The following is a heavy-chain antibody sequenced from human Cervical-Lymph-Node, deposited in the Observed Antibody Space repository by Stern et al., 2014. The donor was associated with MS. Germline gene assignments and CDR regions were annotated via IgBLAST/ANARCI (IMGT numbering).Heavy chain of an antibody. CDR2: ISNIGKTI. Sequence: VNLVEPGGGFVKPGGSLRLSCAGSGFTFSDYYMRWVRQAPGQGLDGVSYISNIGKTIDYADSVKGRFTISRDNAKKSLYLQMTSLRAEDTGVYYCARDRSWYNGNDPLDYWGQGTLVTVSS. V-gene: IGHV3-11*01. J-gene: IGHJ4*02. CDR3: ARDRSWYNGNDPLDY. D-gene: IGHD3-10*01. CDR1: GFTFSDYY.